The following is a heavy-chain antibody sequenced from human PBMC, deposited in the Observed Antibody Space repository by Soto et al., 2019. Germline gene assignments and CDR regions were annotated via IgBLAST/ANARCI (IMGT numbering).Heavy chain of an antibody. J-gene: IGHJ6*02. D-gene: IGHD3-22*01. CDR2: ISGSGGST. CDR1: GFTFSDYA. CDR3: ARRVITDYYYDGMDV. Sequence: EVQLLESGGGVVQPGGSLRLSCAASGFTFSDYAMSWVRQAPGKGLEWVSGISGSGGSTYYADSVKGRFTISRDNSENTLYLQVNSLRAEDTAVYYCARRVITDYYYDGMDVWGQGTRVTVSS. V-gene: IGHV3-23*01.